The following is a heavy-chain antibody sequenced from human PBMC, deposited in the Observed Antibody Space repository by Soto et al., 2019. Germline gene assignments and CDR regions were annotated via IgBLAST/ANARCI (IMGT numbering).Heavy chain of an antibody. CDR1: GYTLTELS. CDR3: ATMGYFEGYYYYGMDV. V-gene: IGHV1-24*01. CDR2: FDPEDGET. Sequence: ASVKVSCKVSGYTLTELSMHWVRQAPGKGLEWMGGFDPEDGETIYAQKFQGRVTMTEDTSTDTAYMELSSLRSEDTAVYYCATMGYFEGYYYYGMDVWGQGTTVTVSS. J-gene: IGHJ6*02. D-gene: IGHD1-1*01.